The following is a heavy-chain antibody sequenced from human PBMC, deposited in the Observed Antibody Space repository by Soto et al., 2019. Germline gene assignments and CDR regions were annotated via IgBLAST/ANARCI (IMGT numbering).Heavy chain of an antibody. D-gene: IGHD3-16*01. CDR1: GFILSDCA. J-gene: IGHJ6*03. V-gene: IGHV3-48*01. Sequence: EVQLVESGGGLVQPGGSLRLSCATSGFILSDCAMNWVRQAPGKGLEWVSYISSSSSVIDYADSVKGRFTVSRDNARNSRYLQMNSLRAEDKAVYYCARDLSWGSNSYYYMDGWGKGTKVTVSS. CDR2: ISSSSSVI. CDR3: ARDLSWGSNSYYYMDG.